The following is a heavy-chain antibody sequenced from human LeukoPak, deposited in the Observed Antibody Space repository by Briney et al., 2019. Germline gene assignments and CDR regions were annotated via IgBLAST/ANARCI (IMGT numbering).Heavy chain of an antibody. CDR1: GYSFTTYW. Sequence: GESLKISCKGSGYSFTTYWVGWVRQMPGKGLEWIGIIFPGDSDTTYSPSLQGQVTISADKSINTAYLQWSSLRASDTAMYYCARLSSRPYYYGSGSSDNWFDPWGQGTLVTVSS. D-gene: IGHD3-10*01. V-gene: IGHV5-51*01. CDR3: ARLSSRPYYYGSGSSDNWFDP. J-gene: IGHJ5*02. CDR2: IFPGDSDT.